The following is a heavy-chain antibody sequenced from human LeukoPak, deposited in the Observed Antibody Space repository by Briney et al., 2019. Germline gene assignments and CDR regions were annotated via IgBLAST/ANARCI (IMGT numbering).Heavy chain of an antibody. CDR2: IIPIFGTA. CDR1: GYTFTSYG. CDR3: ARGSCGGDCYGWFDP. Sequence: SVKVSCKASGYTFTSYGISWVRQAPGQGLEWMGGIIPIFGTANYAQKFQGRVTITADESTSTAYMELSSLRSEDTAVYYCARGSCGGDCYGWFDPWGQGTLVTVSS. J-gene: IGHJ5*02. V-gene: IGHV1-69*13. D-gene: IGHD2-21*02.